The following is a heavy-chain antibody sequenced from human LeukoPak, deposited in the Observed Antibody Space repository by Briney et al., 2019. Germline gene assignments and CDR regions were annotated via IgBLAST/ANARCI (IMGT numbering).Heavy chain of an antibody. CDR3: TKGFYDSGSSLSALDH. Sequence: GGSLRLSCAASGFTFSSYGMSWVGQAPGKGLQWVSGISVSGGTTHYADSVKGRFTISRDNSKHTLYLQMNSLRAEDTALYYCTKGFYDSGSSLSALDHWGQGTLVTVSS. CDR1: GFTFSSYG. CDR2: ISVSGGTT. V-gene: IGHV3-23*01. D-gene: IGHD3-10*01. J-gene: IGHJ4*02.